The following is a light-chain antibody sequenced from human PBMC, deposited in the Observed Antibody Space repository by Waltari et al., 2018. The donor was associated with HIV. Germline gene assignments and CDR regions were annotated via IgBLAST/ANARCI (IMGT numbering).Light chain of an antibody. Sequence: EIVLTQSPGTLSLSPGERATLSCRASHSDTNFLAWYQQKPGQAPRILIYDASTRAAGIPARFSGSGSGTDFTLTISILEPEDFAVYYCQQRSNWPSFGQGTRLDI. J-gene: IGKJ2*03. CDR2: DAS. V-gene: IGKV3-11*01. CDR3: QQRSNWPS. CDR1: HSDTNF.